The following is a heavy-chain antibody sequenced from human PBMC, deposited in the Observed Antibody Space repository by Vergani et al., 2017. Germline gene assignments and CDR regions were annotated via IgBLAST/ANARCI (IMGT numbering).Heavy chain of an antibody. CDR3: GRDYTTMGNLDY. V-gene: IGHV3-30-3*01. D-gene: IGHD5-18*01. CDR2: ISYDGSNK. J-gene: IGHJ4*02. Sequence: QVQLVESGGGVVQPGRSLRLSCAASGFTFSSYAMHWVRQAPGKGLEWVAVISYDGSNKYYADSVKGRFTISRDNSKNTLYLQMNSLRAEDTAVYYCGRDYTTMGNLDYWDQGTLITVSS. CDR1: GFTFSSYA.